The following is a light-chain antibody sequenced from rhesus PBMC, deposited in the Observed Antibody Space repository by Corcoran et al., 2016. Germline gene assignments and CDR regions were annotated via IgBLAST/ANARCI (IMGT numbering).Light chain of an antibody. CDR1: QSVSSD. V-gene: IGKV3-42*03. Sequence: EIVLTQSPATLSLSSGERATLSCRASQSVSSDLAWYQQKPGQAPRLLIFGASTRATGGPDRFSGRGSGTDFSLTISSLEPEDFAVYYCQQYSNWPLTFGGGTKVEIK. CDR2: GAS. CDR3: QQYSNWPLT. J-gene: IGKJ4*01.